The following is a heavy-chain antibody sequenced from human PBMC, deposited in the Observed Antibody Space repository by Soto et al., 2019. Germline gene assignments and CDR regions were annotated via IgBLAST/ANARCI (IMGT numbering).Heavy chain of an antibody. CDR3: AATSRGVGFDY. V-gene: IGHV4-39*07. CDR2: IYYSGST. CDR1: GGSISSSSYY. J-gene: IGHJ4*02. Sequence: LSLTCTVSGGSISSSSYYWGWIRQPPGKGLEWIGSIYYSGSTYYNPSLKSRVTMSIDTSQNQVSLKLTSVTTADTAVYYCAATSRGVGFDYWGKGTLVTVSS. D-gene: IGHD3-10*01.